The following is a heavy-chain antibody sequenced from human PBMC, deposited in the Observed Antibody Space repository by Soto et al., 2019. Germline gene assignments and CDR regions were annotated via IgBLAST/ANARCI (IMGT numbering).Heavy chain of an antibody. J-gene: IGHJ4*02. Sequence: EVQLLESGGGLVQPGGALRLSCAASGFTFSSYAMSWVRQAPGKGLEWVSALIGRGGSTYYADPLKGRFTISRDYFKNTRYLQMNSLRANDTAVYYCEKETTIFRVVMYFDYWGQGTLVTVSS. D-gene: IGHD3-3*01. CDR2: LIGRGGST. CDR1: GFTFSSYA. CDR3: EKETTIFRVVMYFDY. V-gene: IGHV3-23*01.